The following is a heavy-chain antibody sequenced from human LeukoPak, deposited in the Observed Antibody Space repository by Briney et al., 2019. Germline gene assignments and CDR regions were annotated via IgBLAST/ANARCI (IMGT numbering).Heavy chain of an antibody. CDR3: ARVWSGYRIDY. CDR2: INPNSGGT. V-gene: IGHV1-2*02. CDR1: GYTFTSYD. D-gene: IGHD3-3*01. J-gene: IGHJ4*02. Sequence: ASVKVSCKASGYTFTSYDINWVRQAPGQGLEWMGWINPNSGGTNYAQKFQGRVTMTRDTSISTAYMELSRLRSDDTAVYYCARVWSGYRIDYWGQGTLVTVSS.